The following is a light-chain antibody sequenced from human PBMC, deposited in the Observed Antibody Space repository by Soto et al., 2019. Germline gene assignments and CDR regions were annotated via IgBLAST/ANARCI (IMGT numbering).Light chain of an antibody. J-gene: IGKJ4*01. CDR3: QQRSNWPLS. CDR1: QSVSSS. CDR2: DAS. V-gene: IGKV3-11*01. Sequence: EIVLTQSPITLSLSPGERATLSCRASQSVSSSLAWYQQKPGQAPRLLIYDASNRATGIPARFSGSGSETDFNLTVSSLEPEDFAVYYCQQRSNWPLSFGGGTKVEIK.